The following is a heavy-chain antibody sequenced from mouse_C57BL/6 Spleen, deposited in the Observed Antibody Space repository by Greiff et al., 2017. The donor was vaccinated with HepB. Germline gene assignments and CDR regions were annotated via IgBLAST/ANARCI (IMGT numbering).Heavy chain of an antibody. CDR2: IYPSDSET. CDR3: ARYDGYLYAMDY. V-gene: IGHV1-61*01. D-gene: IGHD2-3*01. Sequence: QVQLQQPGAELVRPGSSVKLSCKASGYTFTSYWMDWVKQRPGQGLEWIGNIYPSDSETHYNQKFKDKATLTVDKSSSTAYMQLSSLTSEDSAVYYCARYDGYLYAMDYWGQGTSVTVSS. J-gene: IGHJ4*01. CDR1: GYTFTSYW.